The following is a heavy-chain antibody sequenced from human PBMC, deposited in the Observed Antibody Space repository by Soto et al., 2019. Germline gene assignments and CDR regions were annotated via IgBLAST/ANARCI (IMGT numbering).Heavy chain of an antibody. V-gene: IGHV3-23*01. D-gene: IGHD3-10*01. CDR3: AKDMRYGSGNYYYYFYGLDV. Sequence: GPLRLSCKVPRDTFSNYAMNWVRQAPGKRLEWVSAISGDGSNTYYADSVRGRFTITRDNSKNTLFLRMSSLRVEDTAVYHCAKDMRYGSGNYYYYFYGLDVWGQGTTVTVSS. CDR2: ISGDGSNT. CDR1: RDTFSNYA. J-gene: IGHJ6*02.